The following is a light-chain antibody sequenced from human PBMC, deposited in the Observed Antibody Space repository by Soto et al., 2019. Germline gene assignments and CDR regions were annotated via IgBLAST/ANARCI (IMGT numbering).Light chain of an antibody. V-gene: IGKV3-15*01. CDR3: QQYNNWPPVT. CDR1: QSISSSY. CDR2: GAS. J-gene: IGKJ1*01. Sequence: EFVLTQSPGTLSLSPGKRATLSCRASQSISSSYLAWYQQRPGQAPRLLIYGASTRATGIPARFSGSGSGTEFTLTISSLQSEDFAVYYCQQYNNWPPVTFGQGTKVDI.